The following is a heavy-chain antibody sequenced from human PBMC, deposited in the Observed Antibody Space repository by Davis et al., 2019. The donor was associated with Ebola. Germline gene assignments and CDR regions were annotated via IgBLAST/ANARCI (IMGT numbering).Heavy chain of an antibody. Sequence: GGSLRLSCTASGFSFSDYGMSWVRQAPGKGLEWVATIWYDENNSYYADSVKGRFTIPRDDSKNTLYLRMDNLRAEDTAVYYCARDSDYGYSHGMDVWGQGTTVTVSS. V-gene: IGHV3-33*08. CDR1: GFSFSDYG. J-gene: IGHJ6*02. CDR3: ARDSDYGYSHGMDV. D-gene: IGHD4-17*01. CDR2: IWYDENNS.